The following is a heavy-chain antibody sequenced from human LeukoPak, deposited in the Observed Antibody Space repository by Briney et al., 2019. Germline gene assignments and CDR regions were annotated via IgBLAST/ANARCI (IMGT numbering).Heavy chain of an antibody. D-gene: IGHD3-3*02. V-gene: IGHV4-34*01. J-gene: IGHJ4*02. CDR1: GGSFSGYY. CDR2: INHSGST. Sequence: SETLSPTCAVYGGSFSGYYWSWIRQPPGKGLEWIGEINHSGSTNYNPSLKSRVTISVDTSKDQFSLKLSSVTAADTAVYYCARDPPLSFKYFDYWGQGTLVTVSS. CDR3: ARDPPLSFKYFDY.